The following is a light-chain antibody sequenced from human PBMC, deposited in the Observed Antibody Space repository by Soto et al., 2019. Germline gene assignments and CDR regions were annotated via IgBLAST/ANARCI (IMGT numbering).Light chain of an antibody. V-gene: IGLV2-14*01. J-gene: IGLJ1*01. Sequence: QSVLTQPASVSGSPGQSITISCTGSGRDIGAYNYVSWYQQHPGKAPKLIIYEVENRPSGVSNRFSASKSAFTASLTISGLQAEDEADYYCSSYAGSSNVFGTGTKVTVL. CDR2: EVE. CDR3: SSYAGSSNV. CDR1: GRDIGAYNY.